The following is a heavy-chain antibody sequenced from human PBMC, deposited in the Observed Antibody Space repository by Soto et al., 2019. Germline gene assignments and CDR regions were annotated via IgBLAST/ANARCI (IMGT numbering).Heavy chain of an antibody. J-gene: IGHJ4*02. CDR2: ISWNSGSI. CDR1: GFTFDDYA. D-gene: IGHD2-2*02. CDR3: AKDHCSTSCYNFDY. Sequence: ESGGGLVQPGRSLRLSCAASGFTFDDYAMHWVRQAPGKGLEWVSGISWNSGSIGYADSVKGRFTISRDNAKNSLYLQMNSLRAEDTALYYCAKDHCSTSCYNFDYWGQGTLVTVSS. V-gene: IGHV3-9*01.